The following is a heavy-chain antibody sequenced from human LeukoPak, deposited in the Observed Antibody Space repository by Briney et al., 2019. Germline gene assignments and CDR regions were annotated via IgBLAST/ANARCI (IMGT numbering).Heavy chain of an antibody. Sequence: SVKVSCKASGGTFTTYSISWVRQAPGQGLEWLGNIIPVSGTTDYARKFQGRVTITTDESTSTAYMELSSLRSEDTAVYYCARDRTVRYSYGYSPYYYYYYMDVWGKGTTVTVSS. CDR1: GGTFTTYS. J-gene: IGHJ6*03. V-gene: IGHV1-69*05. D-gene: IGHD5-18*01. CDR2: IIPVSGTT. CDR3: ARDRTVRYSYGYSPYYYYYYMDV.